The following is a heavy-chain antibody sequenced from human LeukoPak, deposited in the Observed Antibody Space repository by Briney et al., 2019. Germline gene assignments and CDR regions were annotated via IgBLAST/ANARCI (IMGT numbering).Heavy chain of an antibody. V-gene: IGHV4-34*01. CDR2: INHSGST. CDR3: ARGRNGEGLVVVTIQYYFDY. Sequence: SETLSLTCAVYGGSFSGYYWSWIRQPPGKGLEWIGEINHSGSTNYNPSLKNRVTISVDTSKNQFSLKLSSVTAADTAVYYCARGRNGEGLVVVTIQYYFDYWGQGTLVTVSS. CDR1: GGSFSGYY. D-gene: IGHD3-22*01. J-gene: IGHJ4*02.